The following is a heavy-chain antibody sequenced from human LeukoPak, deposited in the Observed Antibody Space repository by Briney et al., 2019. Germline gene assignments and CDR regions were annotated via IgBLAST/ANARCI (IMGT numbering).Heavy chain of an antibody. CDR1: GFTFSSYA. D-gene: IGHD3-3*01. V-gene: IGHV3-30-3*01. Sequence: GGSLRLSCAASGFTFSSYAMHWVRQAPGKGLEWVAVISYDGSNKYYADSVKGRFTISRDNSKNTLYLQMNSLRAEDTAAYYCARDASITIFGVVTHYGMDVWGQGTTVTVSS. CDR2: ISYDGSNK. J-gene: IGHJ6*02. CDR3: ARDASITIFGVVTHYGMDV.